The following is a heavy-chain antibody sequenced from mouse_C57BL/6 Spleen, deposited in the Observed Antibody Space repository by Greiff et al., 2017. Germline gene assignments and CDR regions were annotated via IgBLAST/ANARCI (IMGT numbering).Heavy chain of an antibody. Sequence: VQLVESGGGLVKPGGSLKLSCAASGFTFSDYGMHWVRQAPEKGLEWVAYISSGSSTIYYADTVKGRFTISRDNAKNTLFLQMTSLRSEDTAMYYCARPAFYDGYYGSHDWGQGTTLTVSS. V-gene: IGHV5-17*01. CDR1: GFTFSDYG. CDR2: ISSGSSTI. D-gene: IGHD2-3*01. CDR3: ARPAFYDGYYGSHD. J-gene: IGHJ2*01.